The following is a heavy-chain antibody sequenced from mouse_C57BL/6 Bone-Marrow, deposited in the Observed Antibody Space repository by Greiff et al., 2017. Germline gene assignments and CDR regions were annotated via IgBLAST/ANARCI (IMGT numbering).Heavy chain of an antibody. J-gene: IGHJ1*03. CDR2: IDPSDSET. Sequence: QVQLQQSGAELVKPGSSVKLSCKASGYTFTSYWMHWVKQRPIQGLEWIGNIDPSDSETHYNQKFKDKATLTVDKSSSTAYMQLSSLTSEDSAVYYCARGPFYYYGSHWYFDVWGTGTTVTVSS. CDR1: GYTFTSYW. V-gene: IGHV1-52*01. D-gene: IGHD1-1*01. CDR3: ARGPFYYYGSHWYFDV.